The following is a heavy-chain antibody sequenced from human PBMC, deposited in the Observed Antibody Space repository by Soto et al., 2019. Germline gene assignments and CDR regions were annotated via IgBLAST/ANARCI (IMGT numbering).Heavy chain of an antibody. CDR3: ARVIWSGHLTSDL. D-gene: IGHD3-3*01. CDR2: ISSSSSTI. Sequence: EVQVVESGGGLVQPGGSLRLSCAASGFTFRSNSMNWVRQAPGKGLEWISYISSSSSTIYADSVKGRFTISRDTAKNSLYLQMNSLRDEDTAVYYCARVIWSGHLTSDLWGQGTLVSVSS. CDR1: GFTFRSNS. V-gene: IGHV3-48*02. J-gene: IGHJ5*02.